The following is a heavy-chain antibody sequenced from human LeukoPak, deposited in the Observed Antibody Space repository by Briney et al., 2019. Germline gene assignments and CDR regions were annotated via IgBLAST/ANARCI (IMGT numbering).Heavy chain of an antibody. J-gene: IGHJ6*02. Sequence: SETLSLTCAVYGGSFSGYYWSWIRQPPGKGLEWIGEINHSGSTNYNPSLKSRVTISVDTSKNQFSLKLSSVTAADTAVYYCARGRGSGSYHYYYYYGTDVWGQGTTVTVSS. CDR2: INHSGST. CDR3: ARGRGSGSYHYYYYYGTDV. CDR1: GGSFSGYY. V-gene: IGHV4-34*01. D-gene: IGHD1-26*01.